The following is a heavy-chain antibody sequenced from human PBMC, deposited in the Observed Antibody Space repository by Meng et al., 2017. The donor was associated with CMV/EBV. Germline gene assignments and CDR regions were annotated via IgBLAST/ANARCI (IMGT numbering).Heavy chain of an antibody. Sequence: GESLKISCAASGFTFSSYAMHWVRQAPGKGLEWVAVISYDGSNKYYADSVKGRFTISRDNSKNTLYLQMNSLRAEDTAVYYCAKEAGRYSGYDFESYYYYYGMDVWGQGTTVTVSS. CDR1: GFTFSSYA. J-gene: IGHJ6*02. V-gene: IGHV3-30-3*02. D-gene: IGHD5-12*01. CDR2: ISYDGSNK. CDR3: AKEAGRYSGYDFESYYYYYGMDV.